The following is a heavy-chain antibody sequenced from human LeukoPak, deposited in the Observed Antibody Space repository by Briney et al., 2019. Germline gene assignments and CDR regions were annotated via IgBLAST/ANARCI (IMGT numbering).Heavy chain of an antibody. V-gene: IGHV1-18*01. D-gene: IGHD6-19*01. CDR3: ARDEPPGIAVAGPDY. CDR2: ISAYNGNT. Sequence: ASVKVSCKASGYTLTSYGISWVRQAPGQGLEWMGWISAYNGNTNYARKLQGRVTMTTDTSTSTAYMELRSLRSDDTAVYYCARDEPPGIAVAGPDYWGQGTLVTVSS. CDR1: GYTLTSYG. J-gene: IGHJ4*02.